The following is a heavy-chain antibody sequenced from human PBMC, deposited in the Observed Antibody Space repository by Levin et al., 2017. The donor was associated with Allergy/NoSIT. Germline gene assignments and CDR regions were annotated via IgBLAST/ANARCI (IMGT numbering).Heavy chain of an antibody. D-gene: IGHD1-26*01. Sequence: GGSLRLSCAASGFTFTGNWMAWVRQAPGKGLEWVANIHQDGSDKYYVDSVKGRFTISRDNAKNSLFLQMNSLRAEDTAVYYCARYGGSYLDYWGQGTLVTVSS. CDR1: GFTFTGNW. CDR3: ARYGGSYLDY. J-gene: IGHJ4*02. V-gene: IGHV3-7*01. CDR2: IHQDGSDK.